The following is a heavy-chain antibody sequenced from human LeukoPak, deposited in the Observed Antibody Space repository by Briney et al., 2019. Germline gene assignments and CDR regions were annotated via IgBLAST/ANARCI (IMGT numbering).Heavy chain of an antibody. V-gene: IGHV1-69*13. J-gene: IGHJ5*02. CDR1: GGTFSSYA. Sequence: SVKVSCKASGGTFSSYAISWVRQAPGQGLEWMGGIIPIFGTANYAQKFQGRVTITADEFTSTAYMELSSLRSEDTAVYYCARFVVRIAASSYNWFDPWGQGTLVTVSS. CDR3: ARFVVRIAASSYNWFDP. CDR2: IIPIFGTA. D-gene: IGHD6-6*01.